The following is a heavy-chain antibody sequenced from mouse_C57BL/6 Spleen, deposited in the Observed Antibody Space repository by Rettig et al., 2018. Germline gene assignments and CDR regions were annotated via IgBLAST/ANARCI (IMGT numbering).Heavy chain of an antibody. CDR3: ASREINWYFDY. V-gene: IGHV1-55*01. CDR2: IYPGSGST. CDR1: GYIFTSYW. J-gene: IGHJ2*01. D-gene: IGHD4-1*01. Sequence: QVQLQQPGAELVKPGASVKMSCKASGYIFTSYWITWVKQRPGQGLEWIGDIYPGSGSTNYNEKFKSKATLTVDTSSSTAYLQLSSLTSEDAAVYYCASREINWYFDYWGQGTTLTVSS.